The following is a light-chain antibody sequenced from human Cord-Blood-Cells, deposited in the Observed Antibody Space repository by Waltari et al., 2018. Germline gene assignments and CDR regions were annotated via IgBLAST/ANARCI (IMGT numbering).Light chain of an antibody. CDR1: PSVSSY. CDR2: DAS. Sequence: EIVLTQSPATLSLSPGERATLFCRASPSVSSYLAWYQQKPGKAPRLLIYDASNRATGVPDRFSGSGSGTDFTLTISSLEPEDFAVYYCQQRSNWPPTFGPGTKVDIK. CDR3: QQRSNWPPT. V-gene: IGKV3-11*01. J-gene: IGKJ3*01.